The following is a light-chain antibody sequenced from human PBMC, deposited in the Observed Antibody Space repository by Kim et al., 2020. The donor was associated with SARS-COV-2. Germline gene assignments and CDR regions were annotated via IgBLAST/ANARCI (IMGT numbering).Light chain of an antibody. CDR1: QSINNA. J-gene: IGKJ4*01. CDR2: DAS. Sequence: SAYVGDRVTITCRASQSINNALAWYQQKPGKAPKLLIYDASSLESGVPSRFSGSGSGAEFTLTINSLQPEDSATYYCQQYNRYCTFGGGTKVDIK. CDR3: QQYNRYCT. V-gene: IGKV1-5*01.